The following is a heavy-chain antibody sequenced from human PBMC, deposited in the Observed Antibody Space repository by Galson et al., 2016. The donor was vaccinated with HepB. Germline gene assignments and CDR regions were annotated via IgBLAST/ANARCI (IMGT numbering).Heavy chain of an antibody. V-gene: IGHV3-53*01. CDR2: IANDGTT. CDR3: AKGNIVQVPAAPYA. J-gene: IGHJ5*02. Sequence: SLRLSCAASEFTVSGTYMNWIRQAPGKGLEWVSMIANDGTTYYADSVKGRFFISRDTSKNTMYLQMNSLWAEDTAIYYCAKGNIVQVPAAPYAWGQGALVTVSS. CDR1: EFTVSGTY. D-gene: IGHD2-2*01.